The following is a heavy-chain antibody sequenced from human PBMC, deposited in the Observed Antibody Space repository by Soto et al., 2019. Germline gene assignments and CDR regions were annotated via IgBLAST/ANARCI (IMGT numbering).Heavy chain of an antibody. D-gene: IGHD3-10*01. J-gene: IGHJ4*02. CDR2: IYWDDDE. V-gene: IGHV2-5*02. Sequence: QITLKESGPTLVKPTQTLTLTCTFSGFSLTTRGVAVGWIRQPPGKALEWLALIYWDDDEGYSPSLKSRLTITQDTSKNQVVLRMTHMDPVDTATYYCAHRPRGFSYYFDYWGQGTLVTVSS. CDR1: GFSLTTRGVA. CDR3: AHRPRGFSYYFDY.